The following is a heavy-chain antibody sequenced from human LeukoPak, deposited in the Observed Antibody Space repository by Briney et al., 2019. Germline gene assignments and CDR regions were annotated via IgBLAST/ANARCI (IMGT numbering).Heavy chain of an antibody. CDR3: ARDFGHWQLNGGYYFDY. V-gene: IGHV1-69*06. CDR1: GGTFSSYA. CDR2: IIPIFGTA. D-gene: IGHD1-26*01. J-gene: IGHJ4*02. Sequence: SVKVSCKASGGTFSSYAISWVRQAPGQGLEWMGGIIPIFGTANYAQKFQGRVTITADKSTSTAYMELNSLRAEDTAVYYCARDFGHWQLNGGYYFDYWGQGTLVTVSS.